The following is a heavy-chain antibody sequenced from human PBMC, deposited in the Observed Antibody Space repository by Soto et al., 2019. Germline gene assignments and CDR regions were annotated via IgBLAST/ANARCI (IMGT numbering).Heavy chain of an antibody. CDR2: IIPKFSAP. Sequence: GASVKVSCKTSGGTFSNFAISWVRLAPGQGLEWMGVIIPKFSAPTYAQKFQGRVMITADESTSTAFMELSSLRSEDTAVYYCGRDRVMRGNSYYYGMDVWGQGTTVTVSS. CDR1: GGTFSNFA. D-gene: IGHD2-21*01. CDR3: GRDRVMRGNSYYYGMDV. V-gene: IGHV1-69*13. J-gene: IGHJ6*02.